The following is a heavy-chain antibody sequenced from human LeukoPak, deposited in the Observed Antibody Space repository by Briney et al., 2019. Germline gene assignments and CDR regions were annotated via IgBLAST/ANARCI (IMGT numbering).Heavy chain of an antibody. V-gene: IGHV3-53*01. J-gene: IGHJ6*03. CDR1: GFTVSSNY. Sequence: GGSLRLSCAASGFTVSSNYMSWVRQAPGKGLEWVSVIYSGGSTYYADSVKGRFTISRDNSKSTLYIQMNSLRAEDTAVYYCARDRDYVWGSPAYYYYYYMDVWGKGTTVTVSS. CDR2: IYSGGST. CDR3: ARDRDYVWGSPAYYYYYYMDV. D-gene: IGHD3-16*01.